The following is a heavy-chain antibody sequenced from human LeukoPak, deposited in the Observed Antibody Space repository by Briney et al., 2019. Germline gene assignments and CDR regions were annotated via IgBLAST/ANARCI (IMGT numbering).Heavy chain of an antibody. CDR2: ISSSSSYI. D-gene: IGHD5-24*01. CDR3: ARSDGGFDY. V-gene: IGHV3-21*01. CDR1: GFTFSSYS. J-gene: IGHJ4*02. Sequence: PGGSLRLSCAASGFTFSSYSMNWVRPAPGKGLEWVSSISSSSSYIYYADSVKGRFTISRDNAKNTVYLQMNSLRAEDTAVYYCARSDGGFDYWGQGTLVTVSA.